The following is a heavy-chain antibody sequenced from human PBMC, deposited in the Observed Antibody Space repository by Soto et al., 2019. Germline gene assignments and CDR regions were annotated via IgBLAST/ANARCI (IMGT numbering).Heavy chain of an antibody. Sequence: GASVKVSCKASGYTFTSYYMHWVRQAPGQGLEWMGIINPSGGSTSYAQKFQGRVTMTRDTSTSTVYMELSSLRSEDTAVYYCARDQVAYDSSRPPLRVYGMDVWGQGTTVTVSS. D-gene: IGHD3-22*01. CDR2: INPSGGST. CDR1: GYTFTSYY. J-gene: IGHJ6*02. V-gene: IGHV1-46*01. CDR3: ARDQVAYDSSRPPLRVYGMDV.